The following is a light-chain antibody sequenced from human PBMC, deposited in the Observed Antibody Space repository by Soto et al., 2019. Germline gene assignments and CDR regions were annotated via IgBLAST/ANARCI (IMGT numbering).Light chain of an antibody. J-gene: IGKJ1*01. Sequence: DIQMTHSPSTLSASVGDRVTITCRASQSVQTWLAWFQQKPGKAPKLLIYKATTLETGVPSRFSGSGSETEFTLTISDLQPDDLGTYYCQQYNNYFTFGQGTKVDI. CDR3: QQYNNYFT. CDR2: KAT. V-gene: IGKV1-5*03. CDR1: QSVQTW.